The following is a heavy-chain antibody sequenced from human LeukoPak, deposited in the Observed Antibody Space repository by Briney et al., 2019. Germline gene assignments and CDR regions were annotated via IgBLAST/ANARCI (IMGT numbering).Heavy chain of an antibody. D-gene: IGHD6-6*01. Sequence: GGSLRLSCAASGCTFSNYAMTWVRQAPGKGLEWVSAITGGGGSTYYADSVKGRFTISRDNSKNTLYLQMNSLRAEDTAVYYCAISSSPYWGQGTLVTVSS. J-gene: IGHJ4*02. CDR3: AISSSPY. CDR1: GCTFSNYA. CDR2: ITGGGGST. V-gene: IGHV3-23*01.